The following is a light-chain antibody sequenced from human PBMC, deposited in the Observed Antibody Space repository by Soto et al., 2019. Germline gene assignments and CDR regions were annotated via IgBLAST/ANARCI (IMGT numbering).Light chain of an antibody. J-gene: IGKJ5*01. V-gene: IGKV3-11*01. CDR1: QSISSY. Sequence: EIVLTQSPATLSFSPGERATLSCRASQSISSYLAWYQQKPGQAPRLLIYDASNRATGIPARFSGSGSGTVFTLTISSLEPEDCAVYYCKQRSNWPPITFGQGTRLEIK. CDR3: KQRSNWPPIT. CDR2: DAS.